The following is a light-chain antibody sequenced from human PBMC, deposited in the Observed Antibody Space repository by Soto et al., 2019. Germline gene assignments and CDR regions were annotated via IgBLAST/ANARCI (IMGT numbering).Light chain of an antibody. CDR1: QRISRW. J-gene: IGKJ5*01. V-gene: IGKV1-5*03. CDR2: RAS. CDR3: QQYYSYYT. Sequence: DIQMTQSPSTQSAFVGDRVDITCRASQRISRWLAWYQQKPGKAPKVLIYRASSLESGVPSRFSGSGSGTEFTLTISSLQPDDFATYYCQQYYSYYTFGQGTRLEIK.